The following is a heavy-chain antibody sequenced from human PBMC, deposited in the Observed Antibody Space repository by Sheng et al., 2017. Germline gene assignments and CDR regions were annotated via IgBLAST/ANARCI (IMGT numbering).Heavy chain of an antibody. V-gene: IGHV4-34*01. CDR1: GGSFSGYY. J-gene: IGHJ4*02. D-gene: IGHD1-1*01. Sequence: QVQLQQWGTGLLKPSETLSLTCAVYGGSFSGYYWSWIRQPPGKGLEWIGEINHSGSTNYNPSLKSRVTISVDTSKNQFSLKLSSVTAADTAVYYCARHRVXSNFDYWGQGTLVTVSS. CDR2: INHSGST. CDR3: ARHRVXSNFDY.